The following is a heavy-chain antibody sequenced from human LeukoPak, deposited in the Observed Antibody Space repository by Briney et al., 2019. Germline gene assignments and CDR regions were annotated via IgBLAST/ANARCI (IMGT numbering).Heavy chain of an antibody. CDR1: GFTFSSYA. CDR3: AKDGDIVATILDCGGDCPGDGFDY. D-gene: IGHD5-12*01. J-gene: IGHJ4*02. CDR2: ISGSGGST. Sequence: PGGSLRLSCAASGFTFSSYAMSWVRQAPGKGLEWVSAISGSGGSTYYADSVKGRFTISRDSSKNTLYLQMNSLRAEDTAVYYCAKDGDIVATILDCGGDCPGDGFDYWGQGTLVTVSS. V-gene: IGHV3-23*01.